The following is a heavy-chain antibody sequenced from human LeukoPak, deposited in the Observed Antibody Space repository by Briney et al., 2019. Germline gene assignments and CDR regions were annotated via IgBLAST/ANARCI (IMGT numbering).Heavy chain of an antibody. D-gene: IGHD3-3*01. Sequence: GESLKISCQAFGYSFTTYWIGWVRQMPGKGLECMGIIYPGDSDDRYSPSFQGQVTISADKSISTAYLQWSSLKASDTAMYYCARIPSFDFWSGSLFHYFDYWGQGTLVTVSS. CDR3: ARIPSFDFWSGSLFHYFDY. J-gene: IGHJ4*02. V-gene: IGHV5-51*01. CDR1: GYSFTTYW. CDR2: IYPGDSDD.